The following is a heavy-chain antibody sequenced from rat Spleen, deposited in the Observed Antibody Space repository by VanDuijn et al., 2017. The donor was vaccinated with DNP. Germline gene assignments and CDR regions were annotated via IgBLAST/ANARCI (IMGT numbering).Heavy chain of an antibody. CDR3: ARWSDYFDY. V-gene: IGHV3-1*01. J-gene: IGHJ2*01. CDR1: GFSITSNY. CDR2: ISYSGST. Sequence: EVQLRESGPGLVKPSQSLSLTCSVTGFSITSNYWAWIRKFPGNKMEWVGHISYSGSTSYNPSLKSRISITRDTSKNQFFLHLNSVTTEDTATYYCARWSDYFDYWGQGVMVTVSS.